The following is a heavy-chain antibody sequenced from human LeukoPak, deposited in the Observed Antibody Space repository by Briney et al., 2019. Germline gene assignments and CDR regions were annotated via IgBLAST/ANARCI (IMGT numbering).Heavy chain of an antibody. Sequence: QPGGSLRLSCSVSGFTFSTYVMHWVRQAPGKGLEYVSAISSNGDNTYYADSVKGRFTISRDNSKNTLYPQMSSLRADHPAVYYCVRGTGYWGQGNLVTVSS. CDR1: GFTFSTYV. CDR3: VRGTGY. CDR2: ISSNGDNT. J-gene: IGHJ4*02. V-gene: IGHV3-64D*06.